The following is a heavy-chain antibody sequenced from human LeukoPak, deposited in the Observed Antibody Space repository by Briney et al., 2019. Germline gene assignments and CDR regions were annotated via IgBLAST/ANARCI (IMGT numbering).Heavy chain of an antibody. D-gene: IGHD3-22*01. Sequence: ASVKVSCKASGYTFTGYYMHWVRQAPGQGLEWMGWINPNSGGTNYAQKFQGRDTMTRDTSISTAYMELSRLRSDDTAVYYCARAYYDSSGYYGDDAFDIWGQGTMVTVSS. CDR3: ARAYYDSSGYYGDDAFDI. J-gene: IGHJ3*02. CDR1: GYTFTGYY. V-gene: IGHV1-2*02. CDR2: INPNSGGT.